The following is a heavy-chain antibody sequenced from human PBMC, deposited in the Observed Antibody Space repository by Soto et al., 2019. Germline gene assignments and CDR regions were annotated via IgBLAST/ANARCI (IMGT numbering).Heavy chain of an antibody. J-gene: IGHJ5*02. CDR3: ARGYDILTGQNNWFDP. Sequence: PGGSLRLSCAASGFTFSSYSMNWVRQAPGKGLEWVSSISTSSSYLYYADSVKGRFTISRDNAKNSLYLQMNSLRAEDTAVYYCARGYDILTGQNNWFDPWGQGTLVTVSS. V-gene: IGHV3-21*01. D-gene: IGHD3-9*01. CDR2: ISTSSSYL. CDR1: GFTFSSYS.